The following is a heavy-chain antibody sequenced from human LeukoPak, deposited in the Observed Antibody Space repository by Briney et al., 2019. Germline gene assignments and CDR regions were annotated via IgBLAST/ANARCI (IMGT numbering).Heavy chain of an antibody. V-gene: IGHV1-2*02. D-gene: IGHD2-2*01. CDR2: INPNSGGT. CDR1: GYTFTAYY. J-gene: IGHJ6*02. CDR3: ARDHLVVPGGYEDHYYGMDV. Sequence: ASVKVSCKASGYTFTAYYMQWVRQAPGQGLEWMGWINPNSGGTNYAQKFQGRVTMTRDTSISTANMELSRLRSDDTAVYYCARDHLVVPGGYEDHYYGMDVWGQGTTVTVSS.